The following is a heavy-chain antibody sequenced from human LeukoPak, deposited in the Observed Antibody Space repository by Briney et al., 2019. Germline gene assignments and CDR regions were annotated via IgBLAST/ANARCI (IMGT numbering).Heavy chain of an antibody. D-gene: IGHD3-22*01. CDR3: ARSSRITMIVVVTKGGFDY. V-gene: IGHV1-46*01. J-gene: IGHJ4*02. Sequence: ASVKVSCKASGYTFTSYYMHWVRQAPGQGLEWMGIINPSGGSTSYAQKFQDRVTMTRDTSTSTVYMELSSLRSEDTAVYYCARSSRITMIVVVTKGGFDYWGQGTLVTVS. CDR1: GYTFTSYY. CDR2: INPSGGST.